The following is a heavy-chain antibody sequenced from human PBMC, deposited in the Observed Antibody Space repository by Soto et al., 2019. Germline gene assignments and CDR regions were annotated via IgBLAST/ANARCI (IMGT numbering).Heavy chain of an antibody. CDR1: GFTFSSYG. J-gene: IGHJ6*02. D-gene: IGHD2-15*01. V-gene: IGHV3-30*18. Sequence: QVELVESGGGVVQPGRSLRLSGAASGFTFSSYGMHCVRQAPGKWLEWLAVISYDGSNKYYADSVKGRFTISRDNSKNTRYLQMNGLRAEDTAVYYCAKDLGGTYGMGVWGQGTTVTVSS. CDR2: ISYDGSNK. CDR3: AKDLGGTYGMGV.